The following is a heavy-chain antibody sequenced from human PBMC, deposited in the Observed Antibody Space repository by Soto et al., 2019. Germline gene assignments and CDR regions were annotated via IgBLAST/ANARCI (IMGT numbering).Heavy chain of an antibody. CDR1: GFTISSNY. V-gene: IGHV3-66*01. Sequence: EVQLVESGGGLVQPGGSLRLSCAVTGFTISSNYMNWVRQAPGKGLEWVSVMYAAGSTYYEDSVKGRFNISRDNSKNTVYLQMNSLRGEDTAVYYCARGSNSNNWKLFDYWGQGTLVPVSS. D-gene: IGHD1-1*01. CDR2: MYAAGST. J-gene: IGHJ4*02. CDR3: ARGSNSNNWKLFDY.